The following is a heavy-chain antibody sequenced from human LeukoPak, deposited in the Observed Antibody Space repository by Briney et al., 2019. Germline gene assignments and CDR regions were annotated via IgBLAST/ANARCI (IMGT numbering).Heavy chain of an antibody. CDR3: ARGRYCTATVCGGGDAFDI. V-gene: IGHV4-4*07. CDR2: IYSSATT. D-gene: IGHD2-8*02. CDR1: GGSISTYY. Sequence: SETLSLTCSLSGGSISTYYWSWLRQPAGKGREWIGRIYSSATTNLNPSLKSRVTLSIDASKKQVSLRLCSVTAADTAVYYCARGRYCTATVCGGGDAFDIWGQGTVVIVSS. J-gene: IGHJ3*02.